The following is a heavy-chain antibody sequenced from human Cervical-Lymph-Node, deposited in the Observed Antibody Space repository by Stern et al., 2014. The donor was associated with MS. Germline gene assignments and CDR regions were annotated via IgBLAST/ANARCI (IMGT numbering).Heavy chain of an antibody. D-gene: IGHD2-15*01. Sequence: EVQLVESGGGLVQPGGSLRLSCAASGFTFSTYWMSWVRQAPGKGQEWVANIKQEGSQKYYGHSVKGRFTISRDNAKNSLYLQMNSLRAEDTAVYYCARPECTGGTCYSSWFDPWGQGTLVTVSS. CDR1: GFTFSTYW. V-gene: IGHV3-7*01. J-gene: IGHJ5*02. CDR3: ARPECTGGTCYSSWFDP. CDR2: IKQEGSQK.